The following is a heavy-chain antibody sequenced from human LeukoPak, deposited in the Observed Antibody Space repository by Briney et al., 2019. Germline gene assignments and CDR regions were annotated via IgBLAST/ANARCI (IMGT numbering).Heavy chain of an antibody. D-gene: IGHD6-25*01. V-gene: IGHV4-39*01. J-gene: IGHJ4*02. CDR3: SRRGYRGFDW. CDR1: GASFISVSPGDYY. CDR2: IIQSGGT. Sequence: SETLSLTCTVSGASFISVSPGDYYWGWVRQSPGWGQVWIGSIIQSGGTYCNPSLKSRVTISADTPKSQYSLKLNSATAADKAVYYCSRRGYRGFDWWGQGTLVTVAS.